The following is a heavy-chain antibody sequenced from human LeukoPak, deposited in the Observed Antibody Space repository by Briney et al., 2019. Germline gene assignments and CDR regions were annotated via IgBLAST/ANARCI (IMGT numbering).Heavy chain of an antibody. CDR2: ISSSSSYI. Sequence: GGSLRLSCAASGFTFSSYSMNWVRQAPGKGLEWVSSISSSSSYIYYADSVKGRFTISRDNAKNSLYLQMNSLRAEDTAVYYCASSYYGSGSHDYWGQGTLVTVSS. CDR3: ASSYYGSGSHDY. J-gene: IGHJ4*02. CDR1: GFTFSSYS. V-gene: IGHV3-21*01. D-gene: IGHD3-10*01.